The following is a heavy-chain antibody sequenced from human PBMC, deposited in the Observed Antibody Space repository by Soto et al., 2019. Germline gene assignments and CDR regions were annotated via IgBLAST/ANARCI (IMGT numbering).Heavy chain of an antibody. V-gene: IGHV3-23*01. D-gene: IGHD1-26*01. CDR1: GFTFSSYA. CDR2: ISGGGGST. CDR3: AKDPGPRLEGATRVFDF. Sequence: EVQLLESGGGLVQPGGSLRLSCAASGFTFSSYALSWVRQAPGKGLEWVSGISGGGGSTYYADSVKGRLTISRDNSKNTLYRQISSLRAEDTAVYYCAKDPGPRLEGATRVFDFWGQGTLLTVSS. J-gene: IGHJ4*02.